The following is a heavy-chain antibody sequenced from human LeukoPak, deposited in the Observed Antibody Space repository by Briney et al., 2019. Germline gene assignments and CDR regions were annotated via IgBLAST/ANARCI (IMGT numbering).Heavy chain of an antibody. V-gene: IGHV3-7*01. D-gene: IGHD3-22*01. CDR1: GFTFSSYW. Sequence: GGSLRLSCAVSGFTFSSYWMSWVRQAPGKGLEWVANIKQDGSEKYYVDSVKGRFTISRDNAKNSLYLQMNSLRAEDTAVYYCARIPYYDSSGPFDYWGQGTLVTVSS. CDR2: IKQDGSEK. CDR3: ARIPYYDSSGPFDY. J-gene: IGHJ4*02.